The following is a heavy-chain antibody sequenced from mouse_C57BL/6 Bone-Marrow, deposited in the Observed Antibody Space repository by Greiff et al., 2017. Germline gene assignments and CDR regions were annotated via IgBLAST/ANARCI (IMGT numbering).Heavy chain of an antibody. V-gene: IGHV2-6*01. D-gene: IGHD2-4*01. J-gene: IGHJ4*01. Sequence: VMLVESGPGLVAPSQSLSITCTVSGFSLTSYGVDWVRQSPGKGLEWLGVIWGVGSTNYNSALKSRLSISKDNSKSQVFLKMNSLQTDDTAMYYCARAQLRRRDYYAMDYWGQGTSVTVSS. CDR1: GFSLTSYG. CDR3: ARAQLRRRDYYAMDY. CDR2: IWGVGST.